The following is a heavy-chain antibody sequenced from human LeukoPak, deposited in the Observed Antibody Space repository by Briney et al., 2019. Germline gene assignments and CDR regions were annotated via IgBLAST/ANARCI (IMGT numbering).Heavy chain of an antibody. J-gene: IGHJ6*02. Sequence: SETLSLTCAVYGGSFSGYFWTWIRQPPGKGLEWIGEINHSGSTNYNPSLKSRVTISVDSSNNQFSLKLSSVTAADTAVYYCARDWLYYYGSGSYPYYYYYGMDVWGQGTTVTVSS. V-gene: IGHV4-34*01. CDR2: INHSGST. CDR3: ARDWLYYYGSGSYPYYYYYGMDV. D-gene: IGHD3-10*01. CDR1: GGSFSGYF.